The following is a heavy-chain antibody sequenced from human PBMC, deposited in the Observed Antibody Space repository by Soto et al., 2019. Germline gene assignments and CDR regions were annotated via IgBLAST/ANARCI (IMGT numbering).Heavy chain of an antibody. J-gene: IGHJ6*02. Sequence: WGSLRLSCTASGFTFSTSAMNWVRQAPGKGLEWVSGISGSGGTTYHADSVKGRVTISRDNSKNTACLQMNSLRAEDTAVYYCARDLGYCSSTVCPDFYAMDVWCQGTTGTVS. CDR3: ARDLGYCSSTVCPDFYAMDV. V-gene: IGHV3-23*01. CDR2: ISGSGGTT. CDR1: GFTFSTSA. D-gene: IGHD2-2*01.